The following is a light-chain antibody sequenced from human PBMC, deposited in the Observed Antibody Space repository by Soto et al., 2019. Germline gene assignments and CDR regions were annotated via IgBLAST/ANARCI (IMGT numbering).Light chain of an antibody. V-gene: IGKV3-15*01. CDR1: QSVSSN. CDR2: GAS. J-gene: IGKJ5*01. Sequence: EIVMTQSPATLSVSPGERAKLSCRASQSVSSNLAWYKQETGQAPRLLIYGASTRATGIPARFSGSGSGTEFTLTISSLQSEDFAVYYCQQYNNWLITFGQGTRLEIK. CDR3: QQYNNWLIT.